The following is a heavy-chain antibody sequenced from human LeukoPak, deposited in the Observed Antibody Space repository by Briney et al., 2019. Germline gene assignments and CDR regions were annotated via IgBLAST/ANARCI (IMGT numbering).Heavy chain of an antibody. CDR3: AREPNYYDSSGYYYVFDY. Sequence: GGSLRLSCAASGFTFDDYGMSWVRQAPGKGLEWVSGINWNGGSTGYADSVKGRFTISRDNAKNSLYLQMNSLRAEDTALYYCAREPNYYDSSGYYYVFDYWGQGTLVTVSS. D-gene: IGHD3-22*01. CDR2: INWNGGST. V-gene: IGHV3-20*04. CDR1: GFTFDDYG. J-gene: IGHJ4*02.